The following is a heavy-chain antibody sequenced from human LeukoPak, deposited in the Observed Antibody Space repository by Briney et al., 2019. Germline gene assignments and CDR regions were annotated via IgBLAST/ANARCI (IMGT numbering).Heavy chain of an antibody. Sequence: RASVKVSCKASGYTFTSYDINWVRQATGQGLEWMGWMNPNSGNTGYAQKFQGRVTMTRNTSISTAYMELSSLRSEDTAVYYCARGSPERLGIYYYYYGRLGPRDHGHRLL. CDR1: GYTFTSYD. D-gene: IGHD7-27*01. CDR2: MNPNSGNT. V-gene: IGHV1-8*01. J-gene: IGHJ6*02. CDR3: ARGSPERLGIYYYYYGR.